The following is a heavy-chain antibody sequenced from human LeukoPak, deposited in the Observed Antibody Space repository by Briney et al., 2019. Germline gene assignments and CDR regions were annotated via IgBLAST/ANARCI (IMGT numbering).Heavy chain of an antibody. CDR1: GFTFSSCS. V-gene: IGHV3-21*01. D-gene: IGHD4-17*01. Sequence: GGSLRLSCAASGFTFSSCSMNWVRQAPGKGLEWASSISSSSSYIYYADSVKGRFTISRNNAKNSLYLQMNSLRAEDTAVYYCAVTTVTRSFDYWGQGTLVTVSS. CDR3: AVTTVTRSFDY. CDR2: ISSSSSYI. J-gene: IGHJ4*02.